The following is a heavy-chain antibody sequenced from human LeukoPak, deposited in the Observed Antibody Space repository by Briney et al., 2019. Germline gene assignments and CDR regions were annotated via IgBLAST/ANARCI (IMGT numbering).Heavy chain of an antibody. V-gene: IGHV3-33*01. D-gene: IGHD3-10*02. Sequence: GRSLRLSCAASGFTFSSYGMHWVRQAPGKGLEWVAVIWYDGSNKHYADSVKGRFTISRDNSKNTLYLQMNSLRAEDTAVYYCAREYYYVLDYWGQGTLVTVSS. CDR2: IWYDGSNK. CDR1: GFTFSSYG. J-gene: IGHJ4*02. CDR3: AREYYYVLDY.